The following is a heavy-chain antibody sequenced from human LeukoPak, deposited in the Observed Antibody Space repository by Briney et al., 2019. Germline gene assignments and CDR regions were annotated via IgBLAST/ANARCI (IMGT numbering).Heavy chain of an antibody. CDR1: GYTFTGYY. D-gene: IGHD3-16*02. V-gene: IGHV1-2*02. CDR2: INPNSGGT. J-gene: IGHJ4*02. CDR3: ARVQHVWGSYRSNLYFDY. Sequence: AASVKVSCKASGYTFTGYYMHWVRQAPGQGLEWMGWINPNSGGTNYAQKFQGRVTMTRDTSISTAYMELSRLRSDDTAVYYCARVQHVWGSYRSNLYFDYWGQRTLVTVSS.